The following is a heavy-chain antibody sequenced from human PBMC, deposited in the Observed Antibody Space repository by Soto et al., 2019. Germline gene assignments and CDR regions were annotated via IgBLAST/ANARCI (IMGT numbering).Heavy chain of an antibody. CDR2: IFPDDSDT. CDR3: ARLGSGEIPFDY. V-gene: IGHV5-51*01. Sequence: EVQLVQSGAEVKKPGESLKISCKDSGYIFMHHWIAWVRQMPGKGLEWMGIIFPDDSDTRYNPAFQGQVTISADKSISTAYLQWSSLKASDTAMYYCARLGSGEIPFDYWGQGTLVTVSS. CDR1: GYIFMHHW. J-gene: IGHJ4*02. D-gene: IGHD1-26*01.